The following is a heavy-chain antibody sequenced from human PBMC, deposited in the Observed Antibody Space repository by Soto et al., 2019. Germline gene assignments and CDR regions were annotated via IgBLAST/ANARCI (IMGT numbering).Heavy chain of an antibody. D-gene: IGHD1-1*01. CDR2: ISYDGSNK. Sequence: GGSLRLSCAASGFTFSSYAMHWVRQAPGKGLEWVAVISYDGSNKYYADSVKGRFTISRDNSKNTLYLQMNSLRAEDTAVYYCARDGARHELERYYYYYGMDVWGQGTTVTVSS. CDR3: ARDGARHELERYYYYYGMDV. J-gene: IGHJ6*02. V-gene: IGHV3-30-3*01. CDR1: GFTFSSYA.